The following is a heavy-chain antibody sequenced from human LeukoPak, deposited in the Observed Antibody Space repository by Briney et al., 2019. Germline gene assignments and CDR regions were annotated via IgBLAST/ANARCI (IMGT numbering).Heavy chain of an antibody. CDR2: IHTSVGT. Sequence: SETLSLTCAVYGGSFSGHYWHWFRQPPGKGLEWIGAIHTSVGTDYNPSFKSRVAMSGDTSKNQFSLKLSPVTAADTAVYFCAGQVYFELWGPGTLVNVSS. CDR3: AGQVYFEL. J-gene: IGHJ2*01. V-gene: IGHV4-34*01. CDR1: GGSFSGHY.